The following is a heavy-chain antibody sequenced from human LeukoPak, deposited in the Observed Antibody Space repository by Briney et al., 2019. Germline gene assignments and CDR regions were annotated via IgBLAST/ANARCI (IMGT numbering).Heavy chain of an antibody. CDR2: ISSSGSTI. Sequence: GGSLRLSCAASGFTFSDYYMSWIRQAPGKGLEWVSYISSSGSTIYYADSVKGRFTISSDNAKNSLYLQMNSLRAEDTPLYFCASGRDHCNSSSCYRPGYWGQGTLVTVSS. V-gene: IGHV3-11*01. CDR1: GFTFSDYY. D-gene: IGHD2-2*01. J-gene: IGHJ4*02. CDR3: ASGRDHCNSSSCYRPGY.